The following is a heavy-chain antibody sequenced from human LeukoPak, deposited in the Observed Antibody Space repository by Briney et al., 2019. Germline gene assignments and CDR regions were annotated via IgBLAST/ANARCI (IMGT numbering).Heavy chain of an antibody. CDR2: ISSSSSHI. CDR1: GFTFSSYS. Sequence: GGSLRLSCAASGFTFSSYSMNWVRQALEKGLEWVSSISSSSSHIYYADSVKGRFTISRDNAKNSLYLQMNSLRAEDTAVYYCARDLVTNDAFDIWGQGTMVTVSS. CDR3: ARDLVTNDAFDI. V-gene: IGHV3-21*01. J-gene: IGHJ3*02.